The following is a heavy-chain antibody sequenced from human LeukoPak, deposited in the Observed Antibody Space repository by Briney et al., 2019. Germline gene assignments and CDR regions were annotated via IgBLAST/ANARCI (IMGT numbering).Heavy chain of an antibody. CDR2: IYIGGDT. D-gene: IGHD3-3*01. J-gene: IGHJ3*02. CDR3: AKGVQDYDFWSGYPFFDI. CDR1: GFSVSVNY. Sequence: GGSLRLSCATSGFSVSVNYLSWVRQAPGKGLEWVSVIYIGGDTHYADSVKGRFTISRDNSKNTLYLQMNSLRAEDTAVYYCAKGVQDYDFWSGYPFFDIWGQGTMVTVSS. V-gene: IGHV3-53*01.